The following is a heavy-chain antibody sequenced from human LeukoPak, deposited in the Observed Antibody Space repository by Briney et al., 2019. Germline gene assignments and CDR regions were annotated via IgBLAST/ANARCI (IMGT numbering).Heavy chain of an antibody. D-gene: IGHD2-21*01. V-gene: IGHV3-9*01. J-gene: IGHJ4*02. CDR3: SKISFGGIFAFDS. CDR2: ISWNSGHI. CDR1: GFTFDDYA. Sequence: GGSLRLSCAASGFTFDDYAMHWVRQTPGKGLEWVSGISWNSGHIGYAESVRGRFTISRDNAKNSVYLQMDSLRAEDTAFYYCSKISFGGIFAFDSWGQGTLVTVSS.